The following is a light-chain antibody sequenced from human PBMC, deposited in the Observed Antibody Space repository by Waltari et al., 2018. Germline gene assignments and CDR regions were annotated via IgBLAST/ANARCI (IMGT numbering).Light chain of an antibody. CDR3: QSYDSSNHVV. CDR2: EDN. V-gene: IGLV6-57*03. Sequence: NFMLTQPHSVSASPGKTVTISCTRSSGSIASNFVQWSQQRPGSAPTTVIYEDNQRPSGVPDRFSGSIDSSSNSASLTISGLKTEDEADYYCQSYDSSNHVVFGGGTKLTVL. CDR1: SGSIASNF. J-gene: IGLJ2*01.